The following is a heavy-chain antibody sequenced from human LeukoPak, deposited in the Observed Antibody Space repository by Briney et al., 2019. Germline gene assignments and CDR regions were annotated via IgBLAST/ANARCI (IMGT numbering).Heavy chain of an antibody. Sequence: GGSLRLSCAASGFTVSNNYMSWVRQAPGKGLEWISVIYSGGGIFYADSVKVRFTVSRDNSKNTLYLQMNSLRAEDTAIYYCARVLSDSGGWYHFDYWGQGTLVTVSS. V-gene: IGHV3-53*01. CDR3: ARVLSDSGGWYHFDY. D-gene: IGHD6-19*01. CDR2: IYSGGGI. CDR1: GFTVSNNY. J-gene: IGHJ4*02.